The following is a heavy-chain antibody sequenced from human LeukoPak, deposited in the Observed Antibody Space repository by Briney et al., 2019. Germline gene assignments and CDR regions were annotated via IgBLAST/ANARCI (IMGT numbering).Heavy chain of an antibody. Sequence: KSGGSLRLSCTTSGFIFSNAWMSWVRQAPGKGLEWVGRIKNRADGETTDFAAPVKGRFTISRDDSKNTLLLQMNSLKIEDTAVYYCTTSSSSTYWGQGTLVTVSS. CDR1: GFIFSNAW. CDR3: TTSSSSTY. J-gene: IGHJ4*02. CDR2: IKNRADGETT. D-gene: IGHD6-6*01. V-gene: IGHV3-15*01.